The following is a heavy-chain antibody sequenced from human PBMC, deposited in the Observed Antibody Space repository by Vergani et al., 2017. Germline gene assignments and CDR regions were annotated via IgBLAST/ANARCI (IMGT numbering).Heavy chain of an antibody. CDR1: GFSFSSYA. CDR3: AKDHIVLIQGYGIDD. CDR2: ISGSGGST. D-gene: IGHD2-8*01. Sequence: EVQLLESGGGLVQPGGSLRLSCAASGFSFSSYAASWVRQAPGKGLEWVSAISGSGGSTYYADSVKGRFTISRDNSRNTLYLEMNSLSAEDTAVYYCAKDHIVLIQGYGIDDWGQGTLVTISS. V-gene: IGHV3-23*01. J-gene: IGHJ4*02.